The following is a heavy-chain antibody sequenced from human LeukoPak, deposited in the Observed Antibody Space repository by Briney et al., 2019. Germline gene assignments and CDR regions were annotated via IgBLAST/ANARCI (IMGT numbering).Heavy chain of an antibody. CDR3: AIYGDYVSAFDI. J-gene: IGHJ3*02. CDR1: EGTFSSYA. D-gene: IGHD4-17*01. Sequence: GASVKVSCKASEGTFSSYAISWVRQAPGQGLEWMGGIIPIFGTANYAQKFQGRVTITADESTSTAYMELSSLRSEDTAVYYCAIYGDYVSAFDIWGQGTMATVSS. V-gene: IGHV1-69*13. CDR2: IIPIFGTA.